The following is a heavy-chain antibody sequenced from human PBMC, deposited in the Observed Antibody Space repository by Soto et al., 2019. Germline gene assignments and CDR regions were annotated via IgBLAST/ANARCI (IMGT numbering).Heavy chain of an antibody. CDR1: GASFSHFY. D-gene: IGHD4-17*01. V-gene: IGHV4-59*08. CDR2: IYDSGST. J-gene: IGHJ5*02. Sequence: PSETLSLTCTVSGASFSHFYWSWIRQVPGKGLEWLGYIYDSGSTNYNPSVKSRVTMSVDTSKTQFSLKLSSVTAADTAVYYCARQMTTVPRGWFDPWGQGTLVTVSS. CDR3: ARQMTTVPRGWFDP.